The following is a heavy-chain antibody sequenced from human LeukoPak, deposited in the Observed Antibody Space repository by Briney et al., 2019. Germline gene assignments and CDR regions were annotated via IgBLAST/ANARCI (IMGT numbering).Heavy chain of an antibody. CDR3: AKDQGYDFWSGYYTGYYYYGMDV. D-gene: IGHD3-3*01. Sequence: GGSLRLSCAASGFTFSSYAMSWIRQAPGKGLEWVSAIRGSGGSTYYADSVKGRFTISRDNSKNTLYLQMNSLRAEDTAVYYCAKDQGYDFWSGYYTGYYYYGMDVWGQGTTVTVSS. V-gene: IGHV3-23*01. CDR1: GFTFSSYA. CDR2: IRGSGGST. J-gene: IGHJ6*02.